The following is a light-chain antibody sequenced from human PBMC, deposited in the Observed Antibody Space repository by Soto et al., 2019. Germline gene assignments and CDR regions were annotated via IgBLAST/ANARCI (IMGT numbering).Light chain of an antibody. Sequence: QSALTQPPSASGSPGQSVTISCTGTSSDVGGYNYVSWYQQHPGKAPKLIIYEVTKRPSGVPDRFSGSKSGNTASLTVSGLLVEDGADYYCSSHAGIINVVFGGGTKLTVL. CDR2: EVT. CDR3: SSHAGIINVV. CDR1: SSDVGGYNY. V-gene: IGLV2-8*01. J-gene: IGLJ3*02.